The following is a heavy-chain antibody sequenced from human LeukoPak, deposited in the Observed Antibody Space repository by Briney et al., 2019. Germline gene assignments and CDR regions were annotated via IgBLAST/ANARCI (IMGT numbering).Heavy chain of an antibody. CDR2: ISSSGSTI. Sequence: GGSLRLSCAASGFSFSSYAMSWVRLAPGKGLEWVSYISSSGSTIYYADSVKGRFTISRDNAKNSLYLQMNSLRAEDTAVYYCAELGITMIGGVWGKGTTVTISS. D-gene: IGHD3-10*02. CDR3: AELGITMIGGV. V-gene: IGHV3-48*03. CDR1: GFSFSSYA. J-gene: IGHJ6*04.